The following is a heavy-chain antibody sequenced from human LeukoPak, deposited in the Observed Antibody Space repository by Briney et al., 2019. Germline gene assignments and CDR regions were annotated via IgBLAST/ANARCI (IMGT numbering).Heavy chain of an antibody. V-gene: IGHV3-30*19. CDR2: ISYDGSNK. CDR3: ARAGKAGTMIVVAAHGADY. J-gene: IGHJ4*02. CDR1: GFIFSSYG. D-gene: IGHD3-22*01. Sequence: QSGGSLRLSCAASGFIFSSYGMHWVRQAPGKGLEWVAVISYDGSNKYYADSVKGRFTISRDNSKNTLYLQMNSLRAEDTAVYYCARAGKAGTMIVVAAHGADYWGQGTLVTVSS.